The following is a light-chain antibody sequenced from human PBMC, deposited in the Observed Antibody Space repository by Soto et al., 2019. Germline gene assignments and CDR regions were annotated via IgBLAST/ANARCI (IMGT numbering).Light chain of an antibody. CDR3: QQRSNWPRFT. Sequence: EIVLTQSPATLSLSPGERATLSYRASQSVSNYLAWYQQKPGQAPRLLNYDASNRATGIPARFSGSGSGTDFTLTISSLEPEDFAVYYCQQRSNWPRFTFGQGTKVEIK. CDR2: DAS. V-gene: IGKV3-11*01. J-gene: IGKJ2*01. CDR1: QSVSNY.